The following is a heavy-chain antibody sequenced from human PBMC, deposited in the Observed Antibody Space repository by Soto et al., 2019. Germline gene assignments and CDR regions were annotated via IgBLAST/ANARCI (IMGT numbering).Heavy chain of an antibody. CDR1: GFTFSSYG. J-gene: IGHJ5*02. V-gene: IGHV3-30*18. D-gene: IGHD2-2*01. Sequence: QVQLVESGGGVVQPGRSLRLSCAASGFTFSSYGMHWVRQAPGKGLEWVAVISYDGSNKYYADSVKGRFTISRDNSKNTLYLQMNSLRAEDTAVYYCAKGAVVVPAAMGLSNWFDRWGQGTLVTVSS. CDR2: ISYDGSNK. CDR3: AKGAVVVPAAMGLSNWFDR.